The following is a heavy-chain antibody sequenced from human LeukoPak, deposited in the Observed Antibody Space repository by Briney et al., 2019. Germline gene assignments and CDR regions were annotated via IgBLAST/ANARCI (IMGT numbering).Heavy chain of an antibody. Sequence: PSETLSLTCAVYGGSFSVYYWRWIRQPPGRGRECIGEINHSGSTNYNPSLKSRVTISVDTSKNQFSLKLSSVTAADTAVYYCARADDIVVVPAAYFDYWGQGTLVTVSS. D-gene: IGHD2-2*01. J-gene: IGHJ4*02. CDR1: GGSFSVYY. CDR2: INHSGST. V-gene: IGHV4-34*01. CDR3: ARADDIVVVPAAYFDY.